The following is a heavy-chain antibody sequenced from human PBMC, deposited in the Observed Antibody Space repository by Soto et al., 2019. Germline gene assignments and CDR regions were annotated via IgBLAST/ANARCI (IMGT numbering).Heavy chain of an antibody. CDR3: ARDQVHSSSWDNNFDY. V-gene: IGHV3-74*01. J-gene: IGHJ4*02. D-gene: IGHD6-13*01. CDR1: GFTFSSYR. Sequence: EVQLVESGGGLVQPGGSLRLSCAASGFTFSSYRMHWVRQAPGKGLVWVSRINSDGSSTSYADSVKGRFTISRDNAKNTLYLQMNSLRAEDTAVYYCARDQVHSSSWDNNFDYWGQGTLVTVSS. CDR2: INSDGSST.